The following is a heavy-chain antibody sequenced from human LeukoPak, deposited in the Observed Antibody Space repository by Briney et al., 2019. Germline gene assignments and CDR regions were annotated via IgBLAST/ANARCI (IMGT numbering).Heavy chain of an antibody. CDR1: GGSISSYY. J-gene: IGHJ3*02. CDR3: ARSSGYYSNDAFDI. CDR2: IYYSGST. Sequence: PSETLSLTCTVSGGSISSYYWSWIRQPPGKGLEWIGYIYYSGSTNYNPSLKSRVTISVDTSTNQFSLKLSSVTAADTAVYYCARSSGYYSNDAFDIWGQGTMVTVSS. V-gene: IGHV4-59*08. D-gene: IGHD3-22*01.